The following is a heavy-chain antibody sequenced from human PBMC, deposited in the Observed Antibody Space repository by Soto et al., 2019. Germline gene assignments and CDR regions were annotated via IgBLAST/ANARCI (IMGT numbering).Heavy chain of an antibody. J-gene: IGHJ3*02. CDR3: ARGASMVRGVILDAFDI. D-gene: IGHD3-10*01. V-gene: IGHV1-3*01. CDR1: GYTFTSYT. CDR2: INAGNGNT. Sequence: QVQLVQSGAEVKKPGASVKVSCKASGYTFTSYTMHWVRQAPGQRLEWMGWINAGNGNTKYSQKFQGRVTITRDTSASTAYMELSSLRSEDTAVYYCARGASMVRGVILDAFDIGGQGTMVPVSS.